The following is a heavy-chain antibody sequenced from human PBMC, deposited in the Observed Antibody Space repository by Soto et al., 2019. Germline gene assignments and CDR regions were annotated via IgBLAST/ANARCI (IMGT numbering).Heavy chain of an antibody. J-gene: IGHJ4*02. D-gene: IGHD1-26*01. Sequence: QVQLVQSGAEVKKPGSSVTVSCTASGGTFSSYAISWVRQAPGQGLEWMGGIIPIFGTANYAQKFQGRVTMTADESTSTADMELSSLRSEDTAVYYCARAVGYSGSYPTVFDYWGQGTLVTVSS. CDR1: GGTFSSYA. CDR2: IIPIFGTA. V-gene: IGHV1-69*01. CDR3: ARAVGYSGSYPTVFDY.